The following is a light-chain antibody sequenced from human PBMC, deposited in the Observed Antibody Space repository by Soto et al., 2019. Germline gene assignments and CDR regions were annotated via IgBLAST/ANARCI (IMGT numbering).Light chain of an antibody. V-gene: IGKV3-20*01. CDR3: QQYGTSPHT. CDR1: QSVNSNY. J-gene: IGKJ2*01. CDR2: GAP. Sequence: EIVLTQSPGTLSLSPGERATLSCRASQSVNSNYLAWYQRKPGQVPRPLIYGAPIRAAGVPDRLSGSGSGTDFTLTISRLEPEDYAVYYCQQYGTSPHTFGQGTKLEIK.